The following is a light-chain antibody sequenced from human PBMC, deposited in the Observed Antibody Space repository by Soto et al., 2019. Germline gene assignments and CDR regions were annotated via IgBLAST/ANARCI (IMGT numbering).Light chain of an antibody. J-gene: IGLJ1*01. CDR2: EVS. CDR1: SSDVGGYDY. Sequence: QSVLTQPPSASGSPGQSVTISWTGTSSDVGGYDYVSWYKQHPGKAPKLMIYEVSKRPPGVPDRFSGSKSGNTAALTVSGLQAEDEADYYCSSYVGTNSYVFGTGTRSPS. CDR3: SSYVGTNSYV. V-gene: IGLV2-8*01.